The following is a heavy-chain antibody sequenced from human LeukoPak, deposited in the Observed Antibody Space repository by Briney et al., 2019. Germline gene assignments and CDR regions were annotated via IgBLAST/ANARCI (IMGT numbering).Heavy chain of an antibody. J-gene: IGHJ4*02. V-gene: IGHV4-59*08. D-gene: IGHD7-27*01. CDR2: IHHTGST. CDR3: ARRNWEGKDSPLDF. CDR1: GGSISPHY. Sequence: PSETLSLTCSVSGGSISPHYWTWIRQSPGKGLEWIGYIHHTGSTDYNPSLMSRVTISLDTSKNQFSLRLSSVTAADTAVYYRARRNWEGKDSPLDFWGRGTLVSVSS.